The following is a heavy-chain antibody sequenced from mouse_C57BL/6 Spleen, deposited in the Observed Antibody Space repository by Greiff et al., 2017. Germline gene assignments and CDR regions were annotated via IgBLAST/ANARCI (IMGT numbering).Heavy chain of an antibody. V-gene: IGHV1-42*01. D-gene: IGHD1-1*01. J-gene: IGHJ2*01. CDR2: INPSTGGT. CDR1: GYSFTGYY. CDR3: ARSGFITTVVAPFGY. Sequence: DVKLQESGPELVKPGASVKISCKASGYSFTGYYMNWVKQSPEKSLEWIGEINPSTGGTTYNQKFKAKATLTVDKSSSTAYMQLKSLTSEDSAVYYCARSGFITTVVAPFGYWGQGTTLTVSS.